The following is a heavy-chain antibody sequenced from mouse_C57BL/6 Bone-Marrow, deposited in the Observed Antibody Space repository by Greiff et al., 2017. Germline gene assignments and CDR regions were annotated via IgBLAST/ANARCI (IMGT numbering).Heavy chain of an antibody. D-gene: IGHD2-5*01. J-gene: IGHJ4*01. CDR3: ARQGYSNYGAMDY. Sequence: EVKVEESGGGLVQPGGSLKLSCAASGFTFSDYYMYWVRQTPEKRLEWVAYISNGGGSTYYPDTVKGRFTISRDNAKNTLYLQMSRLKSEDTAMYYCARQGYSNYGAMDYWGQGTSGTVAS. V-gene: IGHV5-12*01. CDR1: GFTFSDYY. CDR2: ISNGGGST.